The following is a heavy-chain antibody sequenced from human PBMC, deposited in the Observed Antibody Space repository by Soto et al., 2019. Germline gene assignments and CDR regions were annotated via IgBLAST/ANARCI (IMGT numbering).Heavy chain of an antibody. Sequence: GGSLRLSCVASGFTVSSHYMTWVRQTPGKGLEWVSIIYASDSTFYADSVKGRFTISRDNSKNTVYLQLNSLRAEDTAVYYCATPVTRLIAFDLWGQGTMVTVSS. V-gene: IGHV3-53*01. J-gene: IGHJ3*01. D-gene: IGHD4-17*01. CDR2: IYASDST. CDR1: GFTVSSHY. CDR3: ATPVTRLIAFDL.